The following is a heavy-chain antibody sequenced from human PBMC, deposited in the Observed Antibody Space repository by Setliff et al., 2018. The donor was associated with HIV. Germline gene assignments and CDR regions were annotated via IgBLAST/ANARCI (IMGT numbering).Heavy chain of an antibody. V-gene: IGHV4-38-2*02. CDR3: ARELLEGLGEFSIARDAFDI. Sequence: SETLSLTCTVSGGSISTAYYWGWIRQPPGKGLEWIGSVYHSGTTYYNPSLKSRVTISVDTSKNQFSLNLTSVTAADTAVYYCARELLEGLGEFSIARDAFDIWGQGTMVTVSS. D-gene: IGHD3-10*01. CDR1: GGSISTAYY. J-gene: IGHJ3*02. CDR2: VYHSGTT.